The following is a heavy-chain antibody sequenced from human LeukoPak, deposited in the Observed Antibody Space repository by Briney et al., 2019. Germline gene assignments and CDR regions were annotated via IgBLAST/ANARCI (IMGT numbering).Heavy chain of an antibody. Sequence: GGSLRLPCAASGFTVSSNYMSWVRQAPGKGLEWVSVIYSGGSTYYADSVKGRFTISRDNSKNTLYLQMNSLRAEDTAVYYCARDAPRDGYNYYFDYWGQGTLVTVSS. CDR2: IYSGGST. CDR3: ARDAPRDGYNYYFDY. CDR1: GFTVSSNY. J-gene: IGHJ4*02. V-gene: IGHV3-53*01. D-gene: IGHD5-24*01.